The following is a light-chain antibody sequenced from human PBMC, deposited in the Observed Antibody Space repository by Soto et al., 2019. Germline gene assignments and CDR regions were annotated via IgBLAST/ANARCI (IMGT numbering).Light chain of an antibody. V-gene: IGKV1-8*01. CDR2: AAS. CDR1: QGISSY. CDR3: HQYYSYPPWT. J-gene: IGKJ1*01. Sequence: AIRMTQSPSSLSASTGDRVTITCRASQGISSYLAWYQQKPGKAPKLLIYAASTLQSGVPSRSSGSGSGTDFTLTISCLQSEDFATYYCHQYYSYPPWTFGQGTKVEIK.